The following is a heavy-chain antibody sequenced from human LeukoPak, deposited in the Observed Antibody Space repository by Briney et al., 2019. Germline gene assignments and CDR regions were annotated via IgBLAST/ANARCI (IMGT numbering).Heavy chain of an antibody. CDR2: IYTSGST. J-gene: IGHJ6*03. CDR3: ARHDIVVVPAAIETYYYYYMDV. CDR1: GGSISSYY. V-gene: IGHV4-4*09. Sequence: PSETLSLTCTVSGGSISSYYWSWIRQPPGKGLEWIGYIYTSGSTNYNPSLKSRVTISVDTSKNQFSLKLSSVTAADTAVYYCARHDIVVVPAAIETYYYYYMDVWGKGTTVTVSS. D-gene: IGHD2-2*01.